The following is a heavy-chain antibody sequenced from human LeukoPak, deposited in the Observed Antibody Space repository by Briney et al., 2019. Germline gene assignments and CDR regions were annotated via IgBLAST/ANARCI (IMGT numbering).Heavy chain of an antibody. CDR1: GGSISSSSYY. D-gene: IGHD2-2*01. CDR2: IYYSGST. CDR3: ARYCTSTSCFLKHVFDS. Sequence: PSETLSLTCTVSGGSISSSSYYWGWIRQPPGKGLEWIGSIYYSGSTYYNPSLKSRVTISVDTSKNHFSLELSSVTAADTAVYYCARYCTSTSCFLKHVFDSWGQGTLVTVSS. V-gene: IGHV4-39*02. J-gene: IGHJ4*02.